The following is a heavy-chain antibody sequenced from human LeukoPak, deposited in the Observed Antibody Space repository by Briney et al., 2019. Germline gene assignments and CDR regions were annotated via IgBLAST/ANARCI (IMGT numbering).Heavy chain of an antibody. V-gene: IGHV1-2*02. J-gene: IGHJ5*02. CDR2: INPNSGGT. D-gene: IGHD6-19*01. Sequence: GASVKVSCKASGYTFTGYYMHWVRQAPGQGLEWMGWINPNSGGTNYAQKFQGRVTMTRDTSISTAYMELSRLRSDDTAVYYCARSGSVAGILPYRWFDPWGQGTLVTVSS. CDR1: GYTFTGYY. CDR3: ARSGSVAGILPYRWFDP.